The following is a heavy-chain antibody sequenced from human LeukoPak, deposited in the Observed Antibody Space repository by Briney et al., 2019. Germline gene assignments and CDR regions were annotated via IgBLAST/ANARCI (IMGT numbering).Heavy chain of an antibody. Sequence: GGSLRLSCAASGFTFSSYWMSWVRQAPGKGLEGVANIKQDGSEKYYVDSVKGRFTISRDNAKNSLYLQMNSLRAEDTAVYYCARLAMAWIQLWYRIAAAENTDYWGQGTLVTVSS. V-gene: IGHV3-7*01. CDR3: ARLAMAWIQLWYRIAAAENTDY. CDR2: IKQDGSEK. D-gene: IGHD5-18*01. CDR1: GFTFSSYW. J-gene: IGHJ4*02.